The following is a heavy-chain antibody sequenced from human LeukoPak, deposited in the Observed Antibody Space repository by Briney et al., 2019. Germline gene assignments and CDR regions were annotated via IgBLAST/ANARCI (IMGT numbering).Heavy chain of an antibody. Sequence: SETLSLTYTVSGGSISSGSYYWSWIRQPAGKGLEWIGRIYTSGSTNYNPSLKSRVTISVDTSKNQFSLKLSSVTAADTAVYYCARLLQIVVPAAPSSGWFDPWGQGTLVTVSS. D-gene: IGHD2-2*01. V-gene: IGHV4-61*02. CDR3: ARLLQIVVPAAPSSGWFDP. CDR1: GGSISSGSYY. CDR2: IYTSGST. J-gene: IGHJ5*02.